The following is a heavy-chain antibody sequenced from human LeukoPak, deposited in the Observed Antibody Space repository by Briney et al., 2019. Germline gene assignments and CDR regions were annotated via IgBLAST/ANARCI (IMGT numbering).Heavy chain of an antibody. CDR1: GYRFTSYW. J-gene: IGHJ3*02. CDR3: ARASGSRHGFDI. CDR2: MYPGDSDT. Sequence: KPGESLKISCQGSGYRFTSYWIGWVRQIPGKGLEWMGIMYPGDSDTRYSTSFKGQVTISADKSISTAYLQWRSLKASDTAMYYCARASGSRHGFDIWGQGTLVTVSS. V-gene: IGHV5-51*01. D-gene: IGHD1-26*01.